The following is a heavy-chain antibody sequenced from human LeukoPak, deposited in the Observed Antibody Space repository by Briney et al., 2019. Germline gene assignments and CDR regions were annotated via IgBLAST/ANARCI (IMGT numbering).Heavy chain of an antibody. CDR2: MNPNSANT. V-gene: IGHV1-8*01. J-gene: IGHJ4*02. D-gene: IGHD1-1*01. CDR3: ARRRDNWSAVY. Sequence: ASVKVSCKASGYTFTSFDISWVRQATGQGLEWMGWMNPNSANTGYAQKFQGRVTMTRDTSISTAYLELSSLRSEDTAVYFCARRRDNWSAVYWGQGSLVIVSS. CDR1: GYTFTSFD.